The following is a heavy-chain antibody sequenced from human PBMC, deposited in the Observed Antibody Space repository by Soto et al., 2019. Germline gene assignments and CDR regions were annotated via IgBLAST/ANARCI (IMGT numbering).Heavy chain of an antibody. Sequence: EVQLVESGGGSVQPGGSLRLSCAASGFTFGSYDMHWVRQATGRGLEWVSSIDIVGDTYYQGSVKGRFTITRDNVKNSLYLQMNRLRAEDSAVYYSARDPSGEGVGEVSYGLDVWGHGTTVTVSS. D-gene: IGHD3-10*01. V-gene: IGHV3-13*01. CDR3: ARDPSGEGVGEVSYGLDV. CDR1: GFTFGSYD. CDR2: IDIVGDT. J-gene: IGHJ6*02.